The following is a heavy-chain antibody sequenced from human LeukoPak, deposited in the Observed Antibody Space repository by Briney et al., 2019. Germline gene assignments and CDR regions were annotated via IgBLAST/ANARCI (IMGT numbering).Heavy chain of an antibody. CDR2: ISSSGSTI. CDR1: GFTFSDYY. J-gene: IGHJ6*02. V-gene: IGHV3-11*01. D-gene: IGHD6-6*01. CDR3: WRVGGGVAARQYYGMDV. Sequence: GGSLRLSCAASGFTFSDYYMSWIRQAPGKGLEWVSYISSSGSTIYYADSVKGRFTISRDNARNSLYLQMNSLRAEDTAVYYCWRVGGGVAARQYYGMDVWGQGTTVTVSS.